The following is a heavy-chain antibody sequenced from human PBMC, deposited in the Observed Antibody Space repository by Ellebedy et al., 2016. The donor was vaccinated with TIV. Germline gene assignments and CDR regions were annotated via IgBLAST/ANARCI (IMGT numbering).Heavy chain of an antibody. D-gene: IGHD4-17*01. CDR3: TFDYGGGDY. CDR1: EFAVSSNY. CDR2: MYSGGST. Sequence: GGSLRLXCAASEFAVSSNYMPWIRQAPGKGLDWVSVMYSGGSTYYADSVGGRFTISRDDSKNTPYLQMHSLRTEDTALYYRTFDYGGGDYWGQGTLVTVSS. V-gene: IGHV3-53*05. J-gene: IGHJ4*02.